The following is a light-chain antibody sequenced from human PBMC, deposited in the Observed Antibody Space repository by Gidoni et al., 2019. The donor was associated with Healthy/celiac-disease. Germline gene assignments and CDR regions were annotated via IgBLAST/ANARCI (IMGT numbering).Light chain of an antibody. V-gene: IGKV4-1*01. J-gene: IGKJ1*01. CDR2: WAS. CDR1: QSVLYSSNNKNY. Sequence: DIVMTQSPDSLAVSLGERATINCKSSQSVLYSSNNKNYLAWYQQKPGQPPKLLIYWASTRESGVPDRFRGSGSGTDFTLTISSLQAEDVAVYYCQQYYNTPRTCGQGTKVEIK. CDR3: QQYYNTPRT.